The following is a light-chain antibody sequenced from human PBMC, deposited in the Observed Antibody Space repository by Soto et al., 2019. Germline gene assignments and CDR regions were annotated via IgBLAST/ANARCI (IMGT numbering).Light chain of an antibody. CDR2: GAS. CDR3: QQDYNLPLT. CDR1: QSVSSSY. J-gene: IGKJ4*01. V-gene: IGKV3D-7*01. Sequence: PGERVTLSCRASQSVSSSYLTWYQHKPGQAPRLLIYGASTRATSIPARFSGSGSGTDFTLTISSLQPEDFAVYYCQQDYNLPLTFGGGTKVDIK.